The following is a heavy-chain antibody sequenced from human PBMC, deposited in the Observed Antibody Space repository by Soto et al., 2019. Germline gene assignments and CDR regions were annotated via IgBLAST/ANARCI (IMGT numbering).Heavy chain of an antibody. Sequence: GGSLRLSCAASGFTFSSYGMHWVRQAPGKGLEWVAVIWYDGSNKYYADSVKGRFTISRDNSKNTLYLQMNSLRAEDTAVYYCARDRTSSGWYYFEYWGQGTLVTVPS. J-gene: IGHJ4*02. V-gene: IGHV3-33*01. CDR1: GFTFSSYG. CDR3: ARDRTSSGWYYFEY. CDR2: IWYDGSNK. D-gene: IGHD6-19*01.